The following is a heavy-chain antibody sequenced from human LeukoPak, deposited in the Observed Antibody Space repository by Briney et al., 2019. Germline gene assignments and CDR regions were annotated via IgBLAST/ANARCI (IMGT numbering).Heavy chain of an antibody. V-gene: IGHV4-34*01. D-gene: IGHD2-8*01. J-gene: IGHJ4*02. Sequence: SETLSLTCAVYGGSFSGYYWSWIRQPPGKGLEWIGEINHSGSTNYNPSLKSRVTISVDTSKNQFSLKLSSVTAADTAVYYCAGGDGGVGYCTNGVCYTVDYWGQGTLVTVSS. CDR1: GGSFSGYY. CDR2: INHSGST. CDR3: AGGDGGVGYCTNGVCYTVDY.